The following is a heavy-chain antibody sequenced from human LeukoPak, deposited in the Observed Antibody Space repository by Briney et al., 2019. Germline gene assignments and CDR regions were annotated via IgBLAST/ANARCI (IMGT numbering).Heavy chain of an antibody. J-gene: IGHJ4*02. V-gene: IGHV4-39*01. CDR2: IYYSGST. CDR1: SGSISSSSYY. CDR3: ARQGIYSSGWYYFDY. D-gene: IGHD6-19*01. Sequence: SETLSLTCTVSSGSISSSSYYWGWIRQPPGKGLEWIGSIYYSGSTYYNPSLKSRVTISVDTSKNQFSLKLSSVTAADTAVYYCARQGIYSSGWYYFDYWGQGTLVTVSS.